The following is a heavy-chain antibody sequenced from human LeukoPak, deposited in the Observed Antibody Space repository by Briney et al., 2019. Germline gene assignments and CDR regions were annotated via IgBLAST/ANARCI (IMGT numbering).Heavy chain of an antibody. J-gene: IGHJ3*02. CDR1: GFTFSNHA. D-gene: IGHD3-22*01. V-gene: IGHV3-33*01. CDR3: ARGLFLSGYLDAFDM. Sequence: PGGSLRLSCAASGFTFSNHAMHWVRQAPGKGLEWVTLVWYDGNRKYYADSVKGRCTISRDNSKNTLDLQVNSLRVEDTAVYYCARGLFLSGYLDAFDMWGQGTVVTVSS. CDR2: VWYDGNRK.